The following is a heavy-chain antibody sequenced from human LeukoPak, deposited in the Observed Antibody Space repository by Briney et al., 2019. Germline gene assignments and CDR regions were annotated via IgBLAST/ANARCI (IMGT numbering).Heavy chain of an antibody. CDR2: IGADNGDT. V-gene: IGHV1-18*01. CDR1: GWSFSNHG. CDR3: ARASSPYNWYFDL. J-gene: IGHJ2*01. D-gene: IGHD4-11*01. Sequence: ASVKVSCKASGWSFSNHGICWVRQAPGQGLEWMGWIGADNGDTHYAQKLQGRVTVTTDTYTNTAYMDLRGLRSDDTAVYYCARASSPYNWYFDLWGRGTLVTVSS.